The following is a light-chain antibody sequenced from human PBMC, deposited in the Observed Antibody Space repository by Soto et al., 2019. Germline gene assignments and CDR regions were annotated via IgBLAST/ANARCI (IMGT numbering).Light chain of an antibody. CDR3: QQYNNSPAYT. V-gene: IGKV3-20*01. CDR1: QSVSSRY. Sequence: EIGLTQSPGTLSLSPGERATLSCRASQSVSSRYLAWYQQKPGQAPRLLIYGSSNRATGIPDRFSGTGSGTDFKLTNSRLEPEDWAVYVCQQYNNSPAYTFGQGTKVEIK. CDR2: GSS. J-gene: IGKJ2*01.